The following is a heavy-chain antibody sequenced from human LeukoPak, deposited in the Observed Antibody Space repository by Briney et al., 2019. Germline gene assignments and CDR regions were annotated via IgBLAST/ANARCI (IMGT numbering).Heavy chain of an antibody. V-gene: IGHV3-23*01. CDR2: ISGSGGST. CDR3: ARILGNNWFDP. CDR1: GFTFSSYS. Sequence: GGSLRLSCAASGFTFSSYSMNWVRQAPGKGLEWVSAISGSGGSTYYADSVKGRFTISRDNSKNTLYLQMNSLRAEDTAVYYCARILGNNWFDPWGQGTLVTVSS. J-gene: IGHJ5*02.